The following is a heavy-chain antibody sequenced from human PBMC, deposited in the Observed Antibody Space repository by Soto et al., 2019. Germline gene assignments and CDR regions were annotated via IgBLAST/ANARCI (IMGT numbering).Heavy chain of an antibody. V-gene: IGHV4-30-4*01. D-gene: IGHD5-12*01. CDR1: VGSMSSGDYY. CDR2: IYYSGAT. J-gene: IGHJ4*02. Sequence: SETVSLTDTVSVGSMSSGDYYWSWVRQPPGKGLEWIGSIYYSGATYYNPSLKSRITMSVDTSKNQFSLRLTSVTAADTAVYYCARGNRGYDYWGQGTLVTVSS. CDR3: ARGNRGYDY.